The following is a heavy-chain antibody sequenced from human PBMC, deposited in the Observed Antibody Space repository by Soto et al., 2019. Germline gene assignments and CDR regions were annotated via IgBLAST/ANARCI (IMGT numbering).Heavy chain of an antibody. J-gene: IGHJ4*02. CDR1: GYTFSDYY. CDR2: IDTSGTKI. CDR3: ASHYDMWSGYLSPVDY. Sequence: QVQLVESGGDLVKPGWSLRLSCADSGYTFSDYYMSWFRQAPGKGLEWISYIDTSGTKIYYADSVKGRFTITRDNAKNSLYLEMNSLRDEDTAVYYCASHYDMWSGYLSPVDYWGQGTQVTVSS. D-gene: IGHD3-3*01. V-gene: IGHV3-11*01.